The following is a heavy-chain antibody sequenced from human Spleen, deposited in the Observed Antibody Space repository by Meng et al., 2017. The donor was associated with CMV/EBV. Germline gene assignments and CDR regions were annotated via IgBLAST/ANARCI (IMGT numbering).Heavy chain of an antibody. D-gene: IGHD2-2*01. J-gene: IGHJ4*02. Sequence: CKASGYHFTSYDFNWVRQATGLGLEWMGWMNPISGNTGYAQSFQGRVVITRNISISTAYMELSSLRSEDTAVYYCARNPASTGNFDYWGQGTLVTVSS. CDR1: GYHFTSYD. CDR3: ARNPASTGNFDY. CDR2: MNPISGNT. V-gene: IGHV1-8*03.